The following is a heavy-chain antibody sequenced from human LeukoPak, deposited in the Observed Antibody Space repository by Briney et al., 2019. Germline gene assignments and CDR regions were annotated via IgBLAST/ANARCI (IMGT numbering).Heavy chain of an antibody. CDR1: GYTFTSYD. J-gene: IGHJ4*02. D-gene: IGHD5-24*01. Sequence: ASVKVSCKASGYTFTSYDINWVRQATGQGLEWMGWMNPNSGNTGCAQKFQGRVTMTRNTSISTAYMELSSLRSEDTAVYYCALEMATSPFDYWGQGTLVTVSS. CDR3: ALEMATSPFDY. V-gene: IGHV1-8*01. CDR2: MNPNSGNT.